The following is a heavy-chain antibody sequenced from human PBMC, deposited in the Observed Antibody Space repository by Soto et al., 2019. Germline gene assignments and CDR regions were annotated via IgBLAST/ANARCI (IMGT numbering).Heavy chain of an antibody. CDR1: GGTFSSYA. J-gene: IGHJ6*02. CDR3: ARRSIEIDYYSGMDV. CDR2: IIPIFGTA. V-gene: IGHV1-69*13. D-gene: IGHD3-22*01. Sequence: SLQVSCKASGGTFSSYAISWVRQAPGQGLEWMGGIIPIFGTANYAQKFQGRVTITADESTSTAYMELSSLRSEDTAVYYCARRSIEIDYYSGMDVWGQGNTVTVSS.